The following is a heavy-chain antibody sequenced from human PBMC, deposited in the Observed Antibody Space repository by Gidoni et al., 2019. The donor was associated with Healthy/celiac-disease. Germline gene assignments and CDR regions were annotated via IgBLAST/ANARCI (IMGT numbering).Heavy chain of an antibody. CDR2: ISSSSSYI. Sequence: EVQLVESGGGMVKPGGSLSLSCAASGFTFSSYSMNWVRPAPGKGLEWVSSISSSSSYIYYADSVKGRFTISRDNAKNSLYLQMNSLRAEDTAVYYCARGGIAAAGVDYWGQGTLVTVSS. D-gene: IGHD6-13*01. V-gene: IGHV3-21*01. J-gene: IGHJ4*02. CDR3: ARGGIAAAGVDY. CDR1: GFTFSSYS.